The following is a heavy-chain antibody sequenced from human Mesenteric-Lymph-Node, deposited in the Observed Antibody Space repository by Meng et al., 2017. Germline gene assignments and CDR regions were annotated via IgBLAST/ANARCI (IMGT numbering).Heavy chain of an antibody. D-gene: IGHD3-3*01. CDR2: ISSSSSYI. Sequence: GGSLRLSCAASGFTFSDYYMSWIRQAPGKGLEWVSYISSSSSYIYYSDSMKGRFTISRDDAKNSLYLQMNSLRAEDTAVYYCARGTYDFWSGYYYYYYGMDVWGQGTTVTVSS. V-gene: IGHV3-11*06. CDR1: GFTFSDYY. J-gene: IGHJ6*02. CDR3: ARGTYDFWSGYYYYYYGMDV.